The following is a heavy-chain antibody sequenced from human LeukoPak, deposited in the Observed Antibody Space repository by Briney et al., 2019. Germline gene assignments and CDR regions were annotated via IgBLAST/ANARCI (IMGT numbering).Heavy chain of an antibody. J-gene: IGHJ4*02. CDR3: ASTPSTYYDFWSGHY. V-gene: IGHV3-48*01. CDR1: GFTFSSYS. Sequence: GGSLRLSCAASGFTFSSYSMNWVRQAPGKGLEWVSYISSSSSTIYYADSVKGRFTISRDNAKNSLYLQMNSLRAEDTAVYYCASTPSTYYDFWSGHYWGQGTLVTVSS. CDR2: ISSSSSTI. D-gene: IGHD3-3*01.